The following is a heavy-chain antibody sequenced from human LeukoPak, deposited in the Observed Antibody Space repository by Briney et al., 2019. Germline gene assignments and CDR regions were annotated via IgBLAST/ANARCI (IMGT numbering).Heavy chain of an antibody. CDR2: MNPNSGNT. CDR3: ARGTHPLRLLEWLLEDYGMDV. V-gene: IGHV1-8*01. J-gene: IGHJ6*02. CDR1: GYTFTSYD. D-gene: IGHD3-3*01. Sequence: ASVKVSCKASGYTFTSYDINWVRQATGQGLEWMGWMNPNSGNTGYAQKFQGRVTMTRNTSISTAYMELSSLRSEDTAVYYCARGTHPLRLLEWLLEDYGMDVWGQGTTVTVSS.